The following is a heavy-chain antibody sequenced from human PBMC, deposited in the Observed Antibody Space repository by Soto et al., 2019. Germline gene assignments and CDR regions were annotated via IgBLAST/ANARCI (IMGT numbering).Heavy chain of an antibody. V-gene: IGHV1-69*01. D-gene: IGHD3-3*01. CDR3: ASYFWSGYTYYYYYGMDV. CDR1: GGTFSSYA. CDR2: IIPIFGTA. J-gene: IGHJ6*02. Sequence: QVQLVQSGAEVKKPGSSVKVSCKASGGTFSSYAISWVRQAPGQGLEWMGGIIPIFGTANYAQKFQGRVTITADESTSTAYMELSSLRSEDPAVYYCASYFWSGYTYYYYYGMDVWGQGTTVTVSS.